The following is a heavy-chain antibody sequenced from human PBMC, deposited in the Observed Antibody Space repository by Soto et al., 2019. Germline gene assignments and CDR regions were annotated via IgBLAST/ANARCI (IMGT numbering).Heavy chain of an antibody. D-gene: IGHD6-19*01. J-gene: IGHJ4*02. V-gene: IGHV3-7*01. CDR3: VKGGWRTPSDY. CDR1: GFTFSSYW. Sequence: GGSLRLSCAASGFTFSSYWMSWVRQAPGKGLEWVANIKQDESEKYYVDSVKGRFTISRDNAKNTLYLQMNSLRTEDTAVYYCVKGGWRTPSDYWGQGTLVTVSS. CDR2: IKQDESEK.